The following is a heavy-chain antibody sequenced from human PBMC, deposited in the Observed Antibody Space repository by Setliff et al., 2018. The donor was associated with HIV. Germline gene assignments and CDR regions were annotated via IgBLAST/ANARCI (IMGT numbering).Heavy chain of an antibody. CDR1: GPSINIHY. CDR2: IYSTGST. Sequence: SETLSLTCTVSGPSINIHYWSWIRQSLGKGFEWIGYIYSTGSTNYNPSLQSRVTISMVASRNQFSLKVTSVTAADTAVYFCAREGQQLARSFDFWGQGSLVTVSS. J-gene: IGHJ4*02. CDR3: AREGQQLARSFDF. D-gene: IGHD6-13*01. V-gene: IGHV4-4*08.